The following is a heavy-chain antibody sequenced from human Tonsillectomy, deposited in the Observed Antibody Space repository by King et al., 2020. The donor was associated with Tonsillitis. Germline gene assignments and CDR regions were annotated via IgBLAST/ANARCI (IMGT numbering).Heavy chain of an antibody. J-gene: IGHJ4*02. Sequence: VQLVESGSEVRKPGASVKVFCKAPGFAFSRFYMHWLRQASGQGLEWLGLINPRGGSTYYAPKFQGRIMMTRDTSTSTVYVDLSRLRSEDTAVYYCATTGETAYFDSWGQGTLITVSS. CDR3: ATTGETAYFDS. V-gene: IGHV1-46*01. CDR1: GFAFSRFY. CDR2: INPRGGST. D-gene: IGHD7-27*01.